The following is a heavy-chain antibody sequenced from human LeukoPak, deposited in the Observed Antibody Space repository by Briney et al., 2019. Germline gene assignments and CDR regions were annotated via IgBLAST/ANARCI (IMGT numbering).Heavy chain of an antibody. Sequence: SETLSLTCTVSGGSISSSSYYWSWIRQPPGKGLEWIGEINHSGSTNYNPSLKSRVTISVDTSKNQFSLKLSSVTAADTAVYYCARRHQYYYGSGSFNWFDPWGQGTLVTVSS. CDR2: INHSGST. D-gene: IGHD3-10*01. CDR1: GGSISSSSYY. CDR3: ARRHQYYYGSGSFNWFDP. V-gene: IGHV4-39*07. J-gene: IGHJ5*02.